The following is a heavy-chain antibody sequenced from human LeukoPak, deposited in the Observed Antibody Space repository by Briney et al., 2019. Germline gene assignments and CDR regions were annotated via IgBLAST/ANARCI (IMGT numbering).Heavy chain of an antibody. CDR3: ARDTGPYYYDSSGPHAFDI. J-gene: IGHJ3*02. CDR1: GGSISSSNW. D-gene: IGHD3-22*01. CDR2: IYHSGNT. Sequence: IPSETLSLTCAVSGGSISSSNWWSWVRQPPGKGLEWIGEIYHSGNTNYNPSLKSRVTISLDKSKNQFSLKLSYVTAADTAVYYCARDTGPYYYDSSGPHAFDIWGQGTMVTVSS. V-gene: IGHV4-4*02.